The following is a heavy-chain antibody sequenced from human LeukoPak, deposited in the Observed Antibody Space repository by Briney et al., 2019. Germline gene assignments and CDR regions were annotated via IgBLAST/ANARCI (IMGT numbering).Heavy chain of an antibody. CDR1: GFTFSSYA. J-gene: IGHJ4*02. V-gene: IGHV3-30*04. Sequence: GGSLRLSCAAPGFTFSSYAMHWVRQAPGKGLEWVAVISYDGSNKYYADSVKGRFTISRDNSKNTLYLQMNSLRAEDTAVYYCARDDTTIFGVVIISAFDYWGQGTLVTVSS. D-gene: IGHD3-3*01. CDR3: ARDDTTIFGVVIISAFDY. CDR2: ISYDGSNK.